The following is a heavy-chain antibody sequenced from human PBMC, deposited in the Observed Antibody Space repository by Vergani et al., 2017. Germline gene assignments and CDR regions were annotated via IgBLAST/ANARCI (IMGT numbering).Heavy chain of an antibody. D-gene: IGHD6-13*01. CDR1: GYSFTSYW. Sequence: EVQLVQSGAEVKKPGESLKISCKGSGYSFTSYWIGWVRQMPGKGLEWMGIIYPGDSDTRYSPSFQGQVTISADKSNSTAYLQWSSLKASDTAVYYCARQIEQQLPASGYYDDMDVWGKGTTVTVSS. CDR2: IYPGDSDT. J-gene: IGHJ6*03. CDR3: ARQIEQQLPASGYYDDMDV. V-gene: IGHV5-51*01.